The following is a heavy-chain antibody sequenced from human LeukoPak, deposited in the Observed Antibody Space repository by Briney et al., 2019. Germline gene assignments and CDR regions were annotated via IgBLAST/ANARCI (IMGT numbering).Heavy chain of an antibody. D-gene: IGHD3-10*01. CDR2: ISSSGSST. CDR3: AKAQGWFRDVHYGMDI. CDR1: GFTFSSYA. V-gene: IGHV3-23*01. J-gene: IGHJ6*02. Sequence: GGSLRLSCAASGFTFSSYAMNWVRQAPGKGLEWVSVISSSGSSTYYADSVRGRFTISRDKSKNSLYLQMNSLRAEDTAVYYCAKAQGWFRDVHYGMDIWGQGTTVTVSS.